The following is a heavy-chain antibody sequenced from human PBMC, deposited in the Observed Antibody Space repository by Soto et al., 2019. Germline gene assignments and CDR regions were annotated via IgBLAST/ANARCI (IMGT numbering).Heavy chain of an antibody. Sequence: ASVKVSCKASGYTFTSYDINWVRQATGQGLEWMGWMNPNSGNTGYAQKFQGRVTMTRNTSISTAYMELSSLRSEDTAVYYCAMRSLEHYYYDSSGYWEVDYWGQGTLVTVSS. CDR1: GYTFTSYD. J-gene: IGHJ4*02. V-gene: IGHV1-8*01. CDR2: MNPNSGNT. CDR3: AMRSLEHYYYDSSGYWEVDY. D-gene: IGHD3-22*01.